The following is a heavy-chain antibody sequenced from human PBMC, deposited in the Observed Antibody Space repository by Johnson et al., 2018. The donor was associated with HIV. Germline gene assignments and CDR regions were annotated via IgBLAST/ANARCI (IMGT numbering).Heavy chain of an antibody. CDR2: IRYARSTT. CDR3: AKDPPWIWFGELYGFDAFDI. Sequence: QVQLVESGGGVVQPGGSLRVSCTASGFTFSSYGMHWVRQAPGKGLEWVTFIRYARSTTYYADSVKGRFTISRDHAKNTLYLQMNSLRPEDTAVYYCAKDPPWIWFGELYGFDAFDIWGQGTMVTVSS. CDR1: GFTFSSYG. V-gene: IGHV3-30*02. D-gene: IGHD3-10*01. J-gene: IGHJ3*02.